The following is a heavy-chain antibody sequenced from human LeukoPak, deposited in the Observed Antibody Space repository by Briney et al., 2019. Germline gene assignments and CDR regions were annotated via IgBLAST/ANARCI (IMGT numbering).Heavy chain of an antibody. D-gene: IGHD6-19*01. J-gene: IGHJ4*02. V-gene: IGHV3-48*02. Sequence: GGSLRLSCAASGFTFSSYNMNWVREAPGKGPEWASYISSSASIIYYADSVKGRFTISRDNAKNSLYLQMNSLRDEDTAVYYCASGVAVAGLFDYWGQGTLVTVSS. CDR3: ASGVAVAGLFDY. CDR2: ISSSASII. CDR1: GFTFSSYN.